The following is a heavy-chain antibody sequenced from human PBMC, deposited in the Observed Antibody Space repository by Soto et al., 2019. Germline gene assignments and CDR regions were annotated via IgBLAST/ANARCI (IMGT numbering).Heavy chain of an antibody. Sequence: ASVKVSCKASGYSFTSSGISWVRQAPGQGLEWMGIISTNDGNTNYAQKFQGRVTMTRDTSTTTVYMELSSLRSEDTAVYYCASGDYEGLDAFDIWGQGTMVTVSS. V-gene: IGHV1-18*01. D-gene: IGHD4-17*01. CDR3: ASGDYEGLDAFDI. J-gene: IGHJ3*02. CDR2: ISTNDGNT. CDR1: GYSFTSSG.